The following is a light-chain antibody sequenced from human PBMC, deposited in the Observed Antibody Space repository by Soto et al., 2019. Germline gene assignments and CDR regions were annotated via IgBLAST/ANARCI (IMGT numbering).Light chain of an antibody. V-gene: IGKV3-11*01. CDR2: GAF. Sequence: EIVLTQSPGTLSLSPGARATLSCRASQSVSSNYLAWYQQKPGQAPRLLIYGAFTRATGIPARFSGSGSGTDFTLTNSSLEPEDFAVYYCQQRSNWPPITFGQGTRLEIK. CDR3: QQRSNWPPIT. CDR1: QSVSSNY. J-gene: IGKJ5*01.